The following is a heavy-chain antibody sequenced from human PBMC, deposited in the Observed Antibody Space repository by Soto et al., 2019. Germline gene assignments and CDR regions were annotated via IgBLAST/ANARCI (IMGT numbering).Heavy chain of an antibody. Sequence: PSETLSLTCAVYGGSFSGYYWSWIRQPPGKGLEWIGEINHSGSTNYNPSHKSRVTISVDTSKNQFSLKLSSVTAADTAVYYCAREEAGMDVWGQGTTVTVSS. D-gene: IGHD6-19*01. CDR3: AREEAGMDV. J-gene: IGHJ6*02. CDR1: GGSFSGYY. CDR2: INHSGST. V-gene: IGHV4-34*01.